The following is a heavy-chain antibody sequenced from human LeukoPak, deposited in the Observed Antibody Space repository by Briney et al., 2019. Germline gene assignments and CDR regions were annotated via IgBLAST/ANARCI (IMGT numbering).Heavy chain of an antibody. D-gene: IGHD2-15*01. V-gene: IGHV4-34*01. J-gene: IGHJ4*02. Sequence: SETLSLTCAVYGGSFSGYYWSWIRQPPGKGLEWIGEINRSGSTNYNPSLKSRVTISVDTSKNQFSLKLSSVTAADTAVYYCARGSSDGGGSCELDYWGQGTLVTVSS. CDR3: ARGSSDGGGSCELDY. CDR2: INRSGST. CDR1: GGSFSGYY.